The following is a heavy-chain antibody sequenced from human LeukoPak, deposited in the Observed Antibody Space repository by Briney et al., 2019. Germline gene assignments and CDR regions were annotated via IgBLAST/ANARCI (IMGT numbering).Heavy chain of an antibody. CDR3: ARGQDYGDYVDY. D-gene: IGHD4-17*01. CDR2: INPNSGGT. V-gene: IGHV1-2*05. CDR1: GYTFTGYY. Sequence: GASVKVSCKASGYTFTGYYMHWVRQAPGQGLEWMGRINPNSGGTNYAQKFQGGVTMTRDTSISTAYMELSRLRSDDTDVYYCARGQDYGDYVDYWGQGTLVTVSS. J-gene: IGHJ4*02.